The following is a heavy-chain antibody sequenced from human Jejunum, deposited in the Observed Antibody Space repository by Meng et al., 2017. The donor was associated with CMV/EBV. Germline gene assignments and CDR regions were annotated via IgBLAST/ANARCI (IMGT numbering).Heavy chain of an antibody. CDR2: IYSGGGT. V-gene: IGHV3-66*01. J-gene: IGHJ5*02. CDR3: TKEYTTSTPDH. CDR1: GFIVSSNY. Sequence: EVQLVESGGGLVQPGGSLRLSCAASGFIVSSNYMSWVRQAPGKGLEWVSVIYSGGGTYYADSVKGRFTISRDHSKNTLYLQMNSLRVEDTAVYYCTKEYTTSTPDHWGHGPLVTVYS. D-gene: IGHD1-26*01.